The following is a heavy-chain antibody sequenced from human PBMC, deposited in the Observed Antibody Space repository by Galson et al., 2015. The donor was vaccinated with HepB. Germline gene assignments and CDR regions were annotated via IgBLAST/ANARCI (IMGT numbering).Heavy chain of an antibody. Sequence: SLRLSCAASGFTFTTSWMSSVRQAPGRGLEWVATIMQEASQKFHVAYVKGRFTISRENAKYSVFLQMSSLRAADTAVYYCARVNNEWLRAYTYTYPKFVSFDYWGQGILVTVSS. CDR3: ARVNNEWLRAYTYTYPKFVSFDY. CDR1: GFTFTTSW. V-gene: IGHV3-7*03. J-gene: IGHJ4*02. D-gene: IGHD5-12*01. CDR2: IMQEASQK.